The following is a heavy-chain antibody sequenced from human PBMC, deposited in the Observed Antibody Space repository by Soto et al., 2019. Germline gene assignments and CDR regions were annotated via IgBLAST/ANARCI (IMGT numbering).Heavy chain of an antibody. J-gene: IGHJ4*02. CDR2: IHYSGRT. CDR3: ARGLLAYCGDDCAVFDY. D-gene: IGHD2-21*02. CDR1: GGSITGYY. Sequence: ETLSLTCSVSGGSITGYYWSWIRQSPGKGLEWVAFIHYSGRTNYNPSLKSPVTISIDTSKNQFSLKLTSVTAADTAVYYCARGLLAYCGDDCAVFDYWGQGTLVTVSS. V-gene: IGHV4-59*01.